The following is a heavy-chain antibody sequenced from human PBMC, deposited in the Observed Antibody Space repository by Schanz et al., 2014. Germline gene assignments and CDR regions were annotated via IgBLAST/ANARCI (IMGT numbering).Heavy chain of an antibody. CDR1: GFTFSSYA. Sequence: EVQLLESGGGLVQPGGSLRLSCAASGFTFSSYAMSWVRQAPGKGLEWVSVISASGGDTYYADSVKGRFTISRDNSKNTLYLQMNSLRPEDTAVYYCARGGFGEVSYFDYWGQGTLXTVSS. J-gene: IGHJ4*02. CDR3: ARGGFGEVSYFDY. D-gene: IGHD3-10*01. CDR2: ISASGGDT. V-gene: IGHV3-23*01.